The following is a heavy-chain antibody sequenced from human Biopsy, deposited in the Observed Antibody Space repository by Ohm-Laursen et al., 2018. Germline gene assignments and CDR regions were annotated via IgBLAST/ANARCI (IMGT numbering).Heavy chain of an antibody. D-gene: IGHD1-1*01. CDR3: ARTRAHNFGALEF. CDR2: IDWDDDK. CDR1: GFSLSSTGMR. V-gene: IGHV2-70*04. Sequence: TQTLTLTGSFSGFSLSSTGMRISWVRQPPGKALECLGRIDWDDDKFYSPSLETRLSLSKDTTTNQVVLTLTDVDPEDTATHYCARTRAHNFGALEFWGQGILVTVSS. J-gene: IGHJ4*01.